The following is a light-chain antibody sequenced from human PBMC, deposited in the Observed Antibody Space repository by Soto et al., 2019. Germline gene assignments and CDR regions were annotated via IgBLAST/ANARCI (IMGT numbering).Light chain of an antibody. CDR2: DAS. CDR3: QQYGSSPQYT. CDR1: STVGNNY. Sequence: EIVLTQSPGTLTLSPGEGATLSCRASSTVGNNYLAWYQQTPGQAPRLLIYDASTRATGIPDRFSGSGSGTDFTLTISRLQPEDFAVYYCQQYGSSPQYTFGQGTKLEIK. J-gene: IGKJ2*01. V-gene: IGKV3-20*01.